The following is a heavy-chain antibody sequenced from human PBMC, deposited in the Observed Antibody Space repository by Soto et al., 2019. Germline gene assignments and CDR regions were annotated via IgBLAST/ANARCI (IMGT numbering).Heavy chain of an antibody. CDR3: AIGNRITMVRGDPRGSMDV. Sequence: PSETLSLTCAVYGGSFSGYYWSWIRQPPGKGLEWIGEINHSGSTNYNPSLKSRVTISVDTSKNQFSLKLSSVTAADTAVYYCAIGNRITMVRGDPRGSMDVWGKGTTVT. V-gene: IGHV4-34*01. CDR1: GGSFSGYY. CDR2: INHSGST. D-gene: IGHD3-10*01. J-gene: IGHJ6*03.